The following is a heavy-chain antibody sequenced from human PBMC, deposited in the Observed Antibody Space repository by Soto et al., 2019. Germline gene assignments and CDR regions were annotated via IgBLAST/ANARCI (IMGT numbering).Heavy chain of an antibody. CDR2: MNPNSGNT. J-gene: IGHJ6*02. V-gene: IGHV1-8*01. CDR3: ARECDSSSWYYYYYGMDV. D-gene: IGHD6-13*01. Sequence: GASVKVSCKASGYTFTSYDINWVRQATGQGLEWMGWMNPNSGNTGYARKFQGRVTMTRNTSISTAYMELSSLRSEDTAVYYCARECDSSSWYYYYYGMDVWGQGTTVTVSS. CDR1: GYTFTSYD.